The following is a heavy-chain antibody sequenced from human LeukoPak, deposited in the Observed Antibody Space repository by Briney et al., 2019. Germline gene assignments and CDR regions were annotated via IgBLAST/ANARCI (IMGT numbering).Heavy chain of an antibody. CDR1: GGSFSGYY. CDR2: INQSGST. V-gene: IGHV4-34*01. D-gene: IGHD2-2*01. Sequence: SETLSLTCAVYGGSFSGYYWSWIRQPPGKGLEWIGEINQSGSTNYNPSLKSRVTISVDTSKNQFSLKLSSVTAADTAVYYCARKGRRYQLPPYYYYGMDVWGKGTTVTVSS. J-gene: IGHJ6*04. CDR3: ARKGRRYQLPPYYYYGMDV.